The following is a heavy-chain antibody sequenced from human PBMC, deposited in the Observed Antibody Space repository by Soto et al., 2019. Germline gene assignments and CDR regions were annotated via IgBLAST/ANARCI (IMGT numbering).Heavy chain of an antibody. V-gene: IGHV3-30-3*01. D-gene: IGHD6-19*01. CDR3: ARSIAVAGLDY. CDR1: GFSFSTYA. CDR2: ISNDGSKR. Sequence: QVHLVESGGGVVQPGGSLRLSCATSGFSFSTYAIHWVRQAPGKGLDWVAVISNDGSKRYYAQSVKGRFTISRDNSNNTVDLQMNSLRAEDTALYYCARSIAVAGLDYWGPGTLVTVSS. J-gene: IGHJ4*02.